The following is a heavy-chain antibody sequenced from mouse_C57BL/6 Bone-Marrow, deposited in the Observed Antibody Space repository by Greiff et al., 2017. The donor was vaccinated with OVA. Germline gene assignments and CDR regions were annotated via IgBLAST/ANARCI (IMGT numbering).Heavy chain of an antibody. CDR1: GFSLTSYA. CDR2: IWTGGGT. CDR3: ARLAPIYYGNYLDY. Sequence: VQLVESGPGLVAPSQSLSITCTVSGFSLTSYAISWVRQPPGKGLEWLGVIWTGGGTNYNSALKSRLSISKDNSKSQVFLKMNSLQTDDTARYYCARLAPIYYGNYLDYWGQGTTLTVSS. J-gene: IGHJ2*01. D-gene: IGHD2-1*01. V-gene: IGHV2-9-1*01.